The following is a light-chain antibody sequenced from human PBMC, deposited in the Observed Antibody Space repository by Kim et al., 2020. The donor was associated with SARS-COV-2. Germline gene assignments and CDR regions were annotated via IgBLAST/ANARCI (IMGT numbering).Light chain of an antibody. Sequence: ALGQTVRTTCQGDSLRSYYASWYQQKPGQAPVLVIYGKNNRPSGIPDRFSGSSSGNTASLTITGAQAEDEADYDCNSRDSSGNHWVFGGGTQLTVL. CDR3: NSRDSSGNHWV. CDR2: GKN. CDR1: SLRSYY. J-gene: IGLJ3*02. V-gene: IGLV3-19*01.